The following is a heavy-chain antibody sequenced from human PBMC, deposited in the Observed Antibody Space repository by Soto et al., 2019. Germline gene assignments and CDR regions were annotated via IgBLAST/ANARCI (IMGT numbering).Heavy chain of an antibody. Sequence: GGSLRLSCAASGFTFSSYGMHWVRQAPGKGLEWVAVISYDGSNKYYADSVKGRFTISRDNSKNTLYLQMNSLRAEDTAVYYCAKEAAQLSGGFDYWGQGTLVTVSS. D-gene: IGHD6-25*01. V-gene: IGHV3-30*18. J-gene: IGHJ4*02. CDR2: ISYDGSNK. CDR1: GFTFSSYG. CDR3: AKEAAQLSGGFDY.